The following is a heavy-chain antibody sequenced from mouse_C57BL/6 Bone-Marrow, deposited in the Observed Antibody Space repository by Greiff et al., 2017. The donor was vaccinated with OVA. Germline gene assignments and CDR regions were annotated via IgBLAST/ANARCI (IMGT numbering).Heavy chain of an antibody. D-gene: IGHD1-1*01. CDR2: INPYNGDT. J-gene: IGHJ4*01. Sequence: EVQLQQSGPELVKPGDSVKISCKASGYSFTGYFMNWVMQSHGKSLEWIGRINPYNGDTFYNQKFKGKATLTVDKSSSTAHMELRSLTSEDSAVYYCARPLFITTVDYAMDYWGQGTSVTVSS. CDR1: GYSFTGYF. CDR3: ARPLFITTVDYAMDY. V-gene: IGHV1-20*01.